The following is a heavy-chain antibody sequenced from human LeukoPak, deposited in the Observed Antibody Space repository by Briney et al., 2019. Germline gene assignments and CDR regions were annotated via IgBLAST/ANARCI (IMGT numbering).Heavy chain of an antibody. J-gene: IGHJ4*02. CDR1: GVSISSSSYY. CDR3: ARRNPPGSLDY. Sequence: SETLSLTCTVSGVSISSSSYYWGWIRQPPGKGLEWIGSIYYSGSTYYNPSLKSRVTISVDTSKNQFSLKLSSVTAADTAVYYCARRNPPGSLDYWGQGTLVTVSS. CDR2: IYYSGST. V-gene: IGHV4-39*01. D-gene: IGHD1-14*01.